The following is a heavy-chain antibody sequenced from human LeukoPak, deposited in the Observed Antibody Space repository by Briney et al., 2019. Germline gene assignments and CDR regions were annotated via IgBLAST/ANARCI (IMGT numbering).Heavy chain of an antibody. CDR2: ISGSGGST. V-gene: IGHV3-23*01. J-gene: IGHJ4*02. D-gene: IGHD4-17*01. Sequence: GGSLRLSCAASGFTFSSYAMSWVRQAPGRGLEWVSAISGSGGSTYYADSVKGRFTISRDNSKNTLYLQMNSLRAEDTAVYYCARAGGSTVSHSDYWGQGTLVTVSS. CDR1: GFTFSSYA. CDR3: ARAGGSTVSHSDY.